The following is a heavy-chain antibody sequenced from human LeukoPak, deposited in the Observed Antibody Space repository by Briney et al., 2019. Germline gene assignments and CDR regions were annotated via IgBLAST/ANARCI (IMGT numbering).Heavy chain of an antibody. Sequence: GASVKVSCKASGGAFSSYAISWVRQAPGQGLEWMGGIIPIFGTANYAQKFQGRVTITTDESTSTAYMELSSLRSEDTAVYYCARSVRAATLDYWGQGTLVTVSS. CDR3: ARSVRAATLDY. J-gene: IGHJ4*02. CDR2: IIPIFGTA. V-gene: IGHV1-69*05. CDR1: GGAFSSYA. D-gene: IGHD2-15*01.